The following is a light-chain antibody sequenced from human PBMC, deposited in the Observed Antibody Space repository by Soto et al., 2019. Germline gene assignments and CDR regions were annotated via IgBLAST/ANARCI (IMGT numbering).Light chain of an antibody. Sequence: DIVLTQSPGTLCLSPGERATLSCRASQTVSSSYLAWYQQKTGQAPRLLIYGASSRATGIPDRFSGSGSGTDFTLNIRRLEPEDFAVYYCQQYNNWPPSITFGQGTRVDIK. CDR1: QTVSSSY. V-gene: IGKV3-20*01. J-gene: IGKJ5*01. CDR3: QQYNNWPPSIT. CDR2: GAS.